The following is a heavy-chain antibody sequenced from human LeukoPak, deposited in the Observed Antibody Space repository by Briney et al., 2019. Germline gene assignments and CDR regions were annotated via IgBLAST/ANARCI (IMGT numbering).Heavy chain of an antibody. CDR3: ARDPMVRGVIISYYYYGMDV. J-gene: IGHJ6*02. CDR2: IKQDGSEK. V-gene: IGHV3-7*03. D-gene: IGHD3-10*01. Sequence: GGSLRLSCAASGFTFSSYWMSWVRQAPGKGLEWVANIKQDGSEKYYVDSVKGRFTISRDNAKNSLYLQMNSLRAEDTAVYYCARDPMVRGVIISYYYYGMDVWGQGTTVTVSS. CDR1: GFTFSSYW.